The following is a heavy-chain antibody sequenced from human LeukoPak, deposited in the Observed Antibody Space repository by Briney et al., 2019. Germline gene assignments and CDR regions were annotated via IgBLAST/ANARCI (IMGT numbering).Heavy chain of an antibody. J-gene: IGHJ4*02. CDR2: IYYSGTT. Sequence: SETLSLTCTVSGGSIGTYSWNWIRQPPGKGLEWIGYIYYSGTTNYNPSLKSRVTISVDTSKNQFSLKLSSVTAADTAVYYCARGVYIAAAQYAYWGQGTQVTVSS. V-gene: IGHV4-59*01. CDR3: ARGVYIAAAQYAY. CDR1: GGSIGTYS. D-gene: IGHD6-13*01.